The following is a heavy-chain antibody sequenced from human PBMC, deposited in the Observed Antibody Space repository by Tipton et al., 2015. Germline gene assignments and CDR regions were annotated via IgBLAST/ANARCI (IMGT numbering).Heavy chain of an antibody. V-gene: IGHV1-18*01. CDR2: ISPFNVNA. CDR1: GYTFTSYG. CDR3: ARGLVGATGIVGY. D-gene: IGHD1-26*01. Sequence: QVQLVQSGAEVKKPGASVKVSCKASGYTFTSYGISWVRQAPGQGLEWMGWISPFNVNANYAQKLQGRVTMTRDTSISTAYMELSSLRSEDTAVYYCARGLVGATGIVGYWGQGTLVTVSS. J-gene: IGHJ4*02.